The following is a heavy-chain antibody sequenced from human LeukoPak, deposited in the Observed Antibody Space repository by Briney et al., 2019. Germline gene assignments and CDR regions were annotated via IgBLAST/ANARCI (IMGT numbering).Heavy chain of an antibody. Sequence: ASVKVSCKASGYTFTSYYMHWVRQAPGQGLEWMGIINPSGGSTSYAQKFQGRVTMTRDTSTSTVYMELSSLRSEDTAVYYCARDLVIIVGPGRYYYYYYMDVWGKGTTVTVSS. J-gene: IGHJ6*03. CDR2: INPSGGST. D-gene: IGHD3-9*01. CDR1: GYTFTSYY. CDR3: ARDLVIIVGPGRYYYYYYMDV. V-gene: IGHV1-46*01.